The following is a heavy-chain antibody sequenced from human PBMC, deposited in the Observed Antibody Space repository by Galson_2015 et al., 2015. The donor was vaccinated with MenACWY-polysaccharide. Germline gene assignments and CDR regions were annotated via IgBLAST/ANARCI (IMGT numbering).Heavy chain of an antibody. CDR3: ARTMTSPLYFDS. Sequence: PALVKPTQTLTLTCTFSGLSLTTSGMRVSWIRQPPGKALEWLARIDWDDDKFYSTSLRTRLSISKDTSKNQVVLTMTNMDPVDTATYYCARTMTSPLYFDSWGQGTLVTVSS. J-gene: IGHJ4*02. CDR2: IDWDDDK. CDR1: GLSLTTSGMR. D-gene: IGHD2-21*02. V-gene: IGHV2-70*04.